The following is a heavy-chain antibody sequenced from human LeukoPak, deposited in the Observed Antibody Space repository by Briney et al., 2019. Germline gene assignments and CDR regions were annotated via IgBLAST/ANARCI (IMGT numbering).Heavy chain of an antibody. CDR1: GFTFSSYA. V-gene: IGHV3-30-3*01. Sequence: GGSLRLSCAASGFTFSSYAMSWVRQAPGKGLEWVAVISYDGSNKYYADSVKGRFTISRDNSKNTLYLQMNSLRAEDTAVYYCARAVGSGSPATDYWGQGTLVTVSS. D-gene: IGHD3-10*01. J-gene: IGHJ4*02. CDR2: ISYDGSNK. CDR3: ARAVGSGSPATDY.